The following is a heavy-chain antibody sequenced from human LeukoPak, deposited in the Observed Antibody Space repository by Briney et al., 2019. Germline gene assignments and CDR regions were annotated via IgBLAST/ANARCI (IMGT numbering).Heavy chain of an antibody. CDR2: IYYTGST. Sequence: SETLSLTCAVSGASISGSGYYLGWIRQPPGKGLEWIGNIYYTGSTYYNASLQSRVTISIDTSKNQFSLRLSSVTAADTAVYYCARLVGTYCSSTTCYARSYFDYWGQGTLVTVSS. J-gene: IGHJ4*02. CDR1: GASISGSGYY. V-gene: IGHV4-39*01. D-gene: IGHD2-2*01. CDR3: ARLVGTYCSSTTCYARSYFDY.